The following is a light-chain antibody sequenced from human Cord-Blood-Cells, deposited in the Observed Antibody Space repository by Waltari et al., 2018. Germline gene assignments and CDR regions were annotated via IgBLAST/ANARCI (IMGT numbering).Light chain of an antibody. CDR1: QSISSY. J-gene: IGKJ1*01. V-gene: IGKV1-39*01. Sequence: QITQSPFSLSASVRNQVTITCRASQSISSYLNWYQQKPGKAPKLLIYAASSLQSGVPSRFSGSGSGTDFTLTISSLQPEDFATYYCQQSYSTPRTFGQGTKVEIK. CDR2: AAS. CDR3: QQSYSTPRT.